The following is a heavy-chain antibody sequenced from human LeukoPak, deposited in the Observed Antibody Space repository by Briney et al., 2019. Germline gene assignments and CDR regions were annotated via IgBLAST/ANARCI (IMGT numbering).Heavy chain of an antibody. D-gene: IGHD4-17*01. CDR2: ISGSGSGT. V-gene: IGHV3-23*01. CDR3: AKSNYGDLYYFDY. Sequence: GGSLRLSCAASGFTFSSYGMSWVSQAPGKGLEWVSGISGSGSGTYYADSVKGRFTISRDNSKNTLYLQMNSLRAEDTAVYYCAKSNYGDLYYFDYWGQGTLVTVSS. J-gene: IGHJ4*02. CDR1: GFTFSSYG.